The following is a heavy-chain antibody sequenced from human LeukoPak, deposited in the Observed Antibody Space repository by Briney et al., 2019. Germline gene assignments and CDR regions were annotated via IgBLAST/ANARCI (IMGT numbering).Heavy chain of an antibody. CDR1: GVSISSYY. D-gene: IGHD6-19*01. Sequence: SETLSLTCTVSGVSISSYYWSWIRQPPGKGLEWIGYIYYSGSTNYNPSLKSRVTISVDTSKNQFSLKLSSVTAADTAVYYCARGYSSGWSPYWGQGTLVTVSS. CDR2: IYYSGST. CDR3: ARGYSSGWSPY. J-gene: IGHJ4*02. V-gene: IGHV4-59*01.